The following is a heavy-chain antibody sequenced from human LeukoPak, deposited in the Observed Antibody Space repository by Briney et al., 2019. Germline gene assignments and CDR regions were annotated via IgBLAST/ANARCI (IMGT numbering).Heavy chain of an antibody. CDR1: GYTFTGYY. J-gene: IGHJ3*02. CDR2: INPNSGGT. D-gene: IGHD3-22*01. Sequence: ASVKVSSKASGYTFTGYYMHWVRQAPGQGLEWMGWINPNSGGTNYAQKFQGRVTMTRDTSISTAYMELRSLRSDDTAVYYCARGGASSGYSDLNYAFDIWGQGTMVTVSS. CDR3: ARGGASSGYSDLNYAFDI. V-gene: IGHV1-2*02.